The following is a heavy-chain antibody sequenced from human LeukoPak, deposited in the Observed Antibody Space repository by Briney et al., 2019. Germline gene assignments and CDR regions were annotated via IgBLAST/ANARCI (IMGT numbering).Heavy chain of an antibody. CDR2: IYYSGST. CDR1: GGSISSSSYY. CDR3: ARGPGIAVAGFDY. Sequence: SETLSLTCTVSGGSISSSSYYWGWIRQPPGKGLEWLGSIYYSGSTYYNPSLKSRVTISVGTSKNQFSLKLSSVTAADTAVYYCARGPGIAVAGFDYWGQGTLVTVSS. V-gene: IGHV4-39*01. D-gene: IGHD6-19*01. J-gene: IGHJ4*02.